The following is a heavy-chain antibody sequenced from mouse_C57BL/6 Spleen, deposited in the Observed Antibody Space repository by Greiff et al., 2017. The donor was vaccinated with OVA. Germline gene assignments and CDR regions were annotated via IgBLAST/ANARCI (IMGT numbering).Heavy chain of an antibody. J-gene: IGHJ1*03. D-gene: IGHD3-3*01. CDR3: ARDRGT. Sequence: EVKLVESGPGLVKPSQSLSLTCSVTGYSITSGYYWNWIRQFPGNKLEWMGYISYDGSNNYNPSLKNRISITRDTSKNQFFLKLNSVTTEDTATYYCARDRGTWGTGTTVTVSS. CDR2: ISYDGSN. CDR1: GYSITSGYY. V-gene: IGHV3-6*01.